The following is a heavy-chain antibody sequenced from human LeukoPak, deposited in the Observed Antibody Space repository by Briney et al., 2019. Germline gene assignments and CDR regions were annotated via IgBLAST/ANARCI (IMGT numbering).Heavy chain of an antibody. CDR1: GFTFSSYS. J-gene: IGHJ4*02. Sequence: PGGSLRLSCAASGFTFSSYSMNWVRQAPGKGLEWVSSISSSSSYIYYADSVKGRFTISRDNAKNSLYLQMNSLRAEDTAGYYCARGGRGPAPNYYWGQGTLATASS. V-gene: IGHV3-21*01. CDR2: ISSSSSYI. CDR3: ARGGRGPAPNYY. D-gene: IGHD2-2*01.